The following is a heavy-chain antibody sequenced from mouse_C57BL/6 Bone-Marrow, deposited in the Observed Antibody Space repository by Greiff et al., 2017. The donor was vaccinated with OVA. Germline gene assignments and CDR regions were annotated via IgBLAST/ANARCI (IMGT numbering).Heavy chain of an antibody. V-gene: IGHV1-22*01. CDR2: INPNDGGT. CDR1: GYTFTDYN. Sequence: VQLQQSGPELVKPGASVKMSCKASGYTFTDYNMHWVKQSHGKSLEWIGYINPNDGGTSYNQKFKGKATLTVNKSSSTAYMELRSLTSEDSAVYYCAREGGYDLHYFDYWGQGTTLTVSS. CDR3: AREGGYDLHYFDY. J-gene: IGHJ2*01. D-gene: IGHD2-2*01.